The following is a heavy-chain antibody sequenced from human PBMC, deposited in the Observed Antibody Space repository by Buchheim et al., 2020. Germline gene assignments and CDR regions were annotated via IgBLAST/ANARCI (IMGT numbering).Heavy chain of an antibody. V-gene: IGHV3-33*01. CDR3: ARDRIGYYDSSGSFDY. CDR2: IWYDGSNK. CDR1: GFTFSSYG. D-gene: IGHD3-22*01. J-gene: IGHJ4*02. Sequence: QVQLVESGGGVVQPGRSLRLSCAASGFTFSSYGMHWVRQAPGKGLEWVAVIWYDGSNKYYADSVKGRFTISRDNSKNKLYLQMNSLRAEDTAVYYCARDRIGYYDSSGSFDYWGQGTL.